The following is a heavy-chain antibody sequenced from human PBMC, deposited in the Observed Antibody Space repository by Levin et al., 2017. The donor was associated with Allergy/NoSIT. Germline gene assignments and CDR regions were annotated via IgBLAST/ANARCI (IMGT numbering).Heavy chain of an antibody. J-gene: IGHJ5*02. CDR1: GFTFSTYG. D-gene: IGHD6-19*01. CDR2: ISSDGSSK. Sequence: GGSLRLSCAASGFTFSTYGMHWVRQAPGKGLEWVAIISSDGSSKYYADSVKGRFTISRDNSKNTLYLQMNGLRSEDAAVYYCAKGSDGDPWGQGTLVTVAS. CDR3: AKGSDGDP. V-gene: IGHV3-30*18.